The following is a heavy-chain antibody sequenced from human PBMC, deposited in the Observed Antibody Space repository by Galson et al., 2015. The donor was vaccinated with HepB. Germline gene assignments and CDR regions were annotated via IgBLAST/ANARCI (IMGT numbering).Heavy chain of an antibody. CDR2: ISSSSSYI. V-gene: IGHV3-21*01. CDR3: ARDGGYTMVRGGVDY. CDR1: GFTFSSYS. Sequence: SLRLSCAASGFTFSSYSMNWVRQAPGKGLEWVSSISSSSSYIYYADSVKGRFTISRDNAKNSLYLQMNSLRAEDTAVYYCARDGGYTMVRGGVDYWGQGTLVTVSS. D-gene: IGHD3-10*01. J-gene: IGHJ4*02.